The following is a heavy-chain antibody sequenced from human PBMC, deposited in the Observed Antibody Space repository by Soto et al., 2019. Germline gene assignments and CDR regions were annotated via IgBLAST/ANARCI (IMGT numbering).Heavy chain of an antibody. Sequence: QVQLVESGGGLVKPGGSLRLSCAASGFTFSDYYMSWIRQAPGKGLEWVSYISSSGSTIYYADSVKGRFTISRDNAKNSLYLQMNSVRAEDTAVYYCARTMVRGVMTLQHYYYMDVWGKGTTVTVSS. CDR1: GFTFSDYY. D-gene: IGHD3-10*01. CDR2: ISSSGSTI. J-gene: IGHJ6*03. CDR3: ARTMVRGVMTLQHYYYMDV. V-gene: IGHV3-11*01.